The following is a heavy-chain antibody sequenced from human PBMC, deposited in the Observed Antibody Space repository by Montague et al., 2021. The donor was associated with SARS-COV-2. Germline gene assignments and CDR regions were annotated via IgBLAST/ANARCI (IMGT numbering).Heavy chain of an antibody. D-gene: IGHD4-11*01. CDR3: AVNSNNYYYYGMDV. Sequence: SETLSLACTVSGYSISSGYYSGWIRQPPGKGLEWIGSIYHSGSTYYNPSLKSRVTVSVDTSKNQFSLELSSVTAADTAVYYCAVNSNNYYYYGMDVWGQGTTVTVSS. CDR1: GYSISSGYY. V-gene: IGHV4-38-2*02. CDR2: IYHSGST. J-gene: IGHJ6*02.